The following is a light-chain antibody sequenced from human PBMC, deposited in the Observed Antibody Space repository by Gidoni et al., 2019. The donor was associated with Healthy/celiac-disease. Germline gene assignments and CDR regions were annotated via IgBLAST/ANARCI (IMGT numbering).Light chain of an antibody. CDR2: DAS. Sequence: EIVLTQSPATLPLSPGERATLSCRPSQSVSSYLAWYQQKPGQAPRLLIYDASNRATGIPARFSGSGSGTDFTLTISSLEPEDFAVYYCQQRSNWTPLTFGGGTKVEIK. J-gene: IGKJ4*01. CDR1: QSVSSY. CDR3: QQRSNWTPLT. V-gene: IGKV3-11*01.